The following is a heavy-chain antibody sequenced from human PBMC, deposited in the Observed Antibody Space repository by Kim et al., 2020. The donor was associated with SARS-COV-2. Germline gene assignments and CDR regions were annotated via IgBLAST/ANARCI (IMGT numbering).Heavy chain of an antibody. CDR2: SGGST. J-gene: IGHJ6*02. Sequence: SGGSTYHADAVKRRFTISRDNSKNSVYLQMNGLRAVDTAVYYCAKQGLDVWGQGTTVTVSS. V-gene: IGHV3-23*01. CDR3: AKQGLDV.